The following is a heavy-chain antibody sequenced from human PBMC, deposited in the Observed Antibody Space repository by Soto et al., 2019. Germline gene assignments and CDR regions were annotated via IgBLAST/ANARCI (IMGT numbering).Heavy chain of an antibody. Sequence: ASVKVSCKASGYTFTGYYMHWVRQAPGQGLEWMGWINPNSGGTNYAQKFQGRVTMTRDTSISTAYMELSRLRSDDMAVYYCARVSGYSSGWYYYYYGMDVWGQGTTVTVSS. CDR2: INPNSGGT. CDR1: GYTFTGYY. CDR3: ARVSGYSSGWYYYYYGMDV. J-gene: IGHJ6*02. D-gene: IGHD6-19*01. V-gene: IGHV1-2*02.